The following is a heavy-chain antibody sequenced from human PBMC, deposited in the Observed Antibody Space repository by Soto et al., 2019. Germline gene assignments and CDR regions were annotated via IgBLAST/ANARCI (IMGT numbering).Heavy chain of an antibody. Sequence: PSEALSVTSVVAGGSSTSYHWSWIRQFRGKGLAWIAYTASTGNTNYTPSLKSRVTISMDTSKHQLSLKLTSMPAADTAVYYCARDMHAGFTNYFDPWGQGPLVTVSS. J-gene: IGHJ5*02. D-gene: IGHD4-4*01. CDR1: GGSSTSYH. CDR2: TASTGNT. CDR3: ARDMHAGFTNYFDP. V-gene: IGHV4-59*01.